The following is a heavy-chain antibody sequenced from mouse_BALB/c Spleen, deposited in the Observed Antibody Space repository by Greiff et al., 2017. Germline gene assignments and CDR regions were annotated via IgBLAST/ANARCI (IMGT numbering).Heavy chain of an antibody. CDR2: ISYSGST. J-gene: IGHJ4*01. Sequence: EVQLQESGPGLVKPSQSLSLTCTVTGYSITSDYAWNWIRQFPGNKLEWMGYISYSGSTSYNPSLKSRISITRDTSKNQFFLQLNSVTTEDTATYYCARYYYGNSGAMDYWGQGTSVTVSS. V-gene: IGHV3-2*02. CDR3: ARYYYGNSGAMDY. CDR1: GYSITSDYA. D-gene: IGHD2-1*01.